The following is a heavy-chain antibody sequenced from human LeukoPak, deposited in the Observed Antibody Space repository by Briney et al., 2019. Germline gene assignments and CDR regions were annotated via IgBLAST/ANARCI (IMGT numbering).Heavy chain of an antibody. CDR3: AGPSGYYDSSGYANWFDP. V-gene: IGHV4-39*07. D-gene: IGHD3-22*01. Sequence: SETLSLTCTVSGGPISSSSYYWSWIRQPPGKGLEWIGSIYYSGSTYYNPSLKSRVTISVDTSKNQFSLKLSSVTAADTAVYYCAGPSGYYDSSGYANWFDPWGQGTLVTVSS. CDR1: GGPISSSSYY. CDR2: IYYSGST. J-gene: IGHJ5*02.